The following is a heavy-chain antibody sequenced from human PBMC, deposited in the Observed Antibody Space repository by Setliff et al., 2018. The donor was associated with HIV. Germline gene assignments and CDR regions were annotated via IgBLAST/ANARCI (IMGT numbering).Heavy chain of an antibody. CDR2: IDHFGSDE. D-gene: IGHD3-10*01. CDR1: GFSFSRYW. CDR3: ARDGHLYGQPFDY. J-gene: IGHJ4*02. Sequence: QSGGSLRLSCAASGFSFSRYWMSWVRQAPGKGLEWVASIDHFGSDENYVDSVKGRFTISRDNTKNSPHLQLDSLSAEDAAVYFCARDGHLYGQPFDYWGQGALVTVSS. V-gene: IGHV3-7*05.